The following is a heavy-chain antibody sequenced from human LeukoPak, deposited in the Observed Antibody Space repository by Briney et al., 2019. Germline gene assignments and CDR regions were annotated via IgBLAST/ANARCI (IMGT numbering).Heavy chain of an antibody. Sequence: GGSLRLSCAASGFTFSSYEMNWVRQAPGKGLEWVSYIGSSGSTIYYADSVKGRFTISRDNAKNSLYLQMNSLKTEDTAVYYCTTDVGTTNYWGQGTLVTVSS. CDR2: IGSSGSTI. CDR3: TTDVGTTNY. V-gene: IGHV3-48*03. D-gene: IGHD1-26*01. J-gene: IGHJ4*02. CDR1: GFTFSSYE.